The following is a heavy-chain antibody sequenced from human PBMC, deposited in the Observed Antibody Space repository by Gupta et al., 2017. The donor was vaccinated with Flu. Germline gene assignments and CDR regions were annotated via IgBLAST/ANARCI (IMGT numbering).Heavy chain of an antibody. CDR3: AKDGPWTASCPYYCYYMDV. D-gene: IGHD2-2*01. J-gene: IGHJ6*03. Sequence: QMQLVESGGGVVQFGVSLTPSCVASGFTLGRYGIHWLSLAPGKGLEWVADIASDGSHKDYADSVRGRFTISRDNSKNTLSLEMDSLRVEDTAVYYCAKDGPWTASCPYYCYYMDVWGKGTTVTVSS. V-gene: IGHV3-30*18. CDR1: GFTLGRYG. CDR2: IASDGSHK.